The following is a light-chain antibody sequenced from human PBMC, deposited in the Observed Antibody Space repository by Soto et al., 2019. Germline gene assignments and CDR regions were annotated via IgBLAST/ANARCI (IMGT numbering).Light chain of an antibody. CDR1: QSVSSN. Sequence: IVITQSAATLSVSQGERATLSCSASQSVSSNLAWYQQKPGQPPRLLIYGASTRATGIPARFSGSGSGTEFTLTISSLQSEDFAVYYCQQYNNWPLTFGGGTKVDI. CDR2: GAS. CDR3: QQYNNWPLT. V-gene: IGKV3D-15*01. J-gene: IGKJ4*01.